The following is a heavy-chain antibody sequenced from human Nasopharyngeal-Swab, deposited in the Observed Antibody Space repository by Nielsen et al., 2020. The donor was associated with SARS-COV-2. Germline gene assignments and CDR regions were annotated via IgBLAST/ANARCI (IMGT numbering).Heavy chain of an antibody. D-gene: IGHD1-7*01. V-gene: IGHV3-33*06. Sequence: WIRQPPGKGPEWVAVIWYDGSNKYYADSVKGRFTISRDNSKNTLFLQMSSLRAEDTAVYYCVKALELDYYYYGMDVWGQGTTVTVSS. CDR3: VKALELDYYYYGMDV. CDR2: IWYDGSNK. J-gene: IGHJ6*02.